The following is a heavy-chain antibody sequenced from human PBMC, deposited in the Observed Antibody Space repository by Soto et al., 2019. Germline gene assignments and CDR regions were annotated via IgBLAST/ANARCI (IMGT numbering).Heavy chain of an antibody. CDR2: ISSSSSYI. V-gene: IGHV3-21*01. CDR3: ARDPSELMDKFDY. D-gene: IGHD2-2*03. CDR1: GFTFSSYS. J-gene: IGHJ4*02. Sequence: PGGSLRLSCAASGFTFSSYSMNWVRQAPGKGLEWVSSISSSSSYIYYADSVKGRFTISRDNAKNSLYLQMNSLRAEDTAVYYCARDPSELMDKFDYWGQGTLVTVSS.